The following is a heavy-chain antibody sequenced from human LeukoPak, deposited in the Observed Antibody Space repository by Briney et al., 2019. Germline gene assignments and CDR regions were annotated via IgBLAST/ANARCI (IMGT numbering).Heavy chain of an antibody. CDR3: AKAPWGIVGVTFDY. V-gene: IGHV3-23*01. J-gene: IGHJ4*02. Sequence: GGSLRLSCAASGFTFSSDAMSWVRQAPGKGLEWVSAISGSGGSTYYADSVKGRFTISRDNSKNTLYLQMNSLRAEDTAVYYCAKAPWGIVGVTFDYWGQGTLVTVSS. D-gene: IGHD1-26*01. CDR2: ISGSGGST. CDR1: GFTFSSDA.